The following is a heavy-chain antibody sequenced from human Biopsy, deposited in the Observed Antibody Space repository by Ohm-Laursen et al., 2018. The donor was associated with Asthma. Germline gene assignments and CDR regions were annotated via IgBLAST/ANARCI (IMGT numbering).Heavy chain of an antibody. V-gene: IGHV3-30*18. J-gene: IGHJ4*02. CDR2: ISFDGTNR. CDR3: AKEVFPGWELRRGPDS. D-gene: IGHD4-23*01. Sequence: SLRLSCAASGFSFSNYGMHWVRQAPGKGLDWVAVISFDGTNRNYTDSVKGRLTISIDNSRNTLHLEMNSLRAEDTAVYFCAKEVFPGWELRRGPDSWGQGTLVTVSS. CDR1: GFSFSNYG.